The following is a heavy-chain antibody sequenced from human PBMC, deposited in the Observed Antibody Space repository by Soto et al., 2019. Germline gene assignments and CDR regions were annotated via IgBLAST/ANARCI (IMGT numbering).Heavy chain of an antibody. D-gene: IGHD3-22*01. CDR3: ARDYPPDYYDSSGYYFGGWFDL. CDR1: GYTFTGYY. CDR2: INPNSGGT. Sequence: ASVRVSCKASGYTFTGYYMHWVRQAPGQGLEWMGWINPNSGGTNYAQKFQGRVTMTRDTSISTAYMELSRLRFDDTAVYYCARDYPPDYYDSSGYYFGGWFDLWGQGTLVTVSS. J-gene: IGHJ5*02. V-gene: IGHV1-2*02.